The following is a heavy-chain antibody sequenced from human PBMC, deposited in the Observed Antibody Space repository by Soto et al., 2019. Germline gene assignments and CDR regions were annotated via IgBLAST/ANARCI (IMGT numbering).Heavy chain of an antibody. D-gene: IGHD2-21*01. V-gene: IGHV4-30-2*06. J-gene: IGHJ6*02. CDR2: IYYTGAT. CDR1: GASMSSGGHS. CDR3: ARAPPGYSSRWDV. Sequence: QVQLQESGPGLVKPSQTVSLTCAVSGASMSSGGHSWSWIRQSPGRGLEWIGYIYYTGATYYKPSLKSRVTVSIDRSYNQYDLNFTSVSPSDTAVYYCARAPPGYSSRWDVWGQGNTVTVS.